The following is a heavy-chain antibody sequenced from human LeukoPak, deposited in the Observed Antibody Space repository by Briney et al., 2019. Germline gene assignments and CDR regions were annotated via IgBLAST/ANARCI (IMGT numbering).Heavy chain of an antibody. Sequence: SVTVSCKASGGTFSSYAISWVRQAPGQGLEWMGGIIPIFGTANYAQKFQGRVTITADESTSTAYMELSSLRSEDTAVYYCARGASNPWGYFDYWGQGTLVTVSS. V-gene: IGHV1-69*01. CDR3: ARGASNPWGYFDY. CDR1: GGTFSSYA. CDR2: IIPIFGTA. J-gene: IGHJ4*02. D-gene: IGHD4-11*01.